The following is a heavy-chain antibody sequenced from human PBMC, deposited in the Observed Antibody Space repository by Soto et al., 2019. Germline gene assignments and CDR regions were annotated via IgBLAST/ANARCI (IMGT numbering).Heavy chain of an antibody. CDR2: ISSSSITI. CDR1: GFTFSSYS. V-gene: IGHV3-48*02. J-gene: IGHJ4*02. D-gene: IGHD4-17*01. CDR3: ARPFDYGDYSSDY. Sequence: EVQLVESGGGLVQPGGSLRLSCAASGFTFSSYSMNWVRQAPGKGLEWVSYISSSSITIYYADSVKGRFTISRDNAKNSLYRQMNSLRDEDTAVYYCARPFDYGDYSSDYWGQGTLVTVSS.